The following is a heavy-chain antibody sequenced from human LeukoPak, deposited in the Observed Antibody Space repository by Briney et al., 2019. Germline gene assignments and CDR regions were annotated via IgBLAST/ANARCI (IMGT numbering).Heavy chain of an antibody. CDR1: GFTFSSYA. D-gene: IGHD2-15*01. CDR3: AREDGYCSGGNCYSYFDS. CDR2: ISGSGGST. Sequence: GGSLRLSCAASGFTFSSYAMSWVRQAPGKGLEWVSAISGSGGSTYYADSVKGRFTISRDNSKNTLYLQMYSLRAEDTAVYFCAREDGYCSGGNCYSYFDSWGQGTLVTVSS. V-gene: IGHV3-23*01. J-gene: IGHJ4*02.